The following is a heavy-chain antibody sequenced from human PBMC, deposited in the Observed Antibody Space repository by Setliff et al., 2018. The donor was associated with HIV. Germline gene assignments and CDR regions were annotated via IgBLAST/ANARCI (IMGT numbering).Heavy chain of an antibody. D-gene: IGHD1-20*01. V-gene: IGHV3-11*06. J-gene: IGHJ5*02. CDR1: GFTFSDHY. Sequence: PGGSLRLSCAASGFTFSDHYMSWIRKAPGKWLEWVSYISGGSTSHMNYADSVKGRVTISRDNAKNSLYLKMNSLRAEDTAVYYCARYKWNNWIFGWFDPWGQGTQVTVSS. CDR2: ISGGSTSHM. CDR3: ARYKWNNWIFGWFDP.